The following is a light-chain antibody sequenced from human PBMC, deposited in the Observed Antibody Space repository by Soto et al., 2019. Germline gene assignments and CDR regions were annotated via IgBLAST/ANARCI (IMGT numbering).Light chain of an antibody. V-gene: IGLV2-14*02. J-gene: IGLJ1*01. CDR1: SSEVGRYNF. CDR3: SSYTSSSTYV. CDR2: EVT. Sequence: QSVLTQPASVSGSPGQSITISFPGTSSEVGRYNFVSWYQQYPGKAPRLMIYEVTKRPSGVSNRFPGSKSGNTASLTISGLQAEDEADYYCSSYTSSSTYVFGTGTKVTVL.